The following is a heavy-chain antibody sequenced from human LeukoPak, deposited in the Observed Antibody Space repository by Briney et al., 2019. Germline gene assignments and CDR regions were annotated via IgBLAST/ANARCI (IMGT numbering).Heavy chain of an antibody. CDR3: ARRNMVGANFDY. CDR2: IYYSGST. CDR1: GGSISSSSSY. V-gene: IGHV4-39*01. Sequence: PSETLSLTCTVSGGSISSSSSYWGWIRQPPGKGLEWIGSIYYSGSTSYTPSLKSRVTMSVDTSKNQFSLKLSSVTAADTAVYYCARRNMVGANFDYWGQGTLVTVSS. D-gene: IGHD1-26*01. J-gene: IGHJ4*02.